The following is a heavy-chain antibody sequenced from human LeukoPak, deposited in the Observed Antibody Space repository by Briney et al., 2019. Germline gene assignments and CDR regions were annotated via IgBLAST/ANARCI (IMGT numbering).Heavy chain of an antibody. Sequence: GGSLRLSCAASGFPFSSYDMNWVRQAPGKGLEWLSYINSDSGTIYYADSVKGRFTISRGNAKNSLYLQVNSLRDEDTAVYYCARDLYNSGGDYWGQGTLVTVSS. J-gene: IGHJ4*02. CDR1: GFPFSSYD. CDR2: INSDSGTI. V-gene: IGHV3-48*02. D-gene: IGHD6-19*01. CDR3: ARDLYNSGGDY.